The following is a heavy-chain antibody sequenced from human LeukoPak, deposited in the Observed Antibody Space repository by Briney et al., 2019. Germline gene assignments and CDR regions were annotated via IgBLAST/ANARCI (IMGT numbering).Heavy chain of an antibody. Sequence: ASVKVSCKASGYTFTSYYMHWVRQAPGQGLEWMGIINPSGGSTSYAQKFQGRVTMTRDTSTSKVYMELSSLRSEDTAVYYCARSRSSIDAFDIWGQGTMVTVSS. V-gene: IGHV1-46*01. CDR1: GYTFTSYY. J-gene: IGHJ3*02. CDR3: ARSRSSIDAFDI. CDR2: INPSGGST.